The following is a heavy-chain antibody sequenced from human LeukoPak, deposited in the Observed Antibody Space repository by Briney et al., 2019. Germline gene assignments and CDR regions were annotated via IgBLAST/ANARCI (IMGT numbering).Heavy chain of an antibody. J-gene: IGHJ4*02. CDR1: GGSMSSSSYY. V-gene: IGHV4-39*07. CDR3: ARMMIRGGAIDY. CDR2: IYHSGST. D-gene: IGHD3-16*01. Sequence: SETLSLTCTVSGGSMSSSSYYWGWIRQPPGKGLEWIGSIYHSGSTYYNPSLKSRVTISVDTSKNQFSLKLSSVTAADTAVYYCARMMIRGGAIDYWGQGTLVTVSS.